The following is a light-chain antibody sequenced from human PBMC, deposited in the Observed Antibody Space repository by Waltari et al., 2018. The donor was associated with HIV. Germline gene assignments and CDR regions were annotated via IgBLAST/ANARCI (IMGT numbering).Light chain of an antibody. V-gene: IGLV1-47*01. CDR3: APWGDSLSGPVV. CDR2: RNN. J-gene: IGLJ2*01. Sequence: QSVLTQPPSASGTPGQRVTISCSGSSSNIGSNHVYWYQQLPGMAPSLFLFRNNQRRSGGPDRFSGSKSGTSASLAISRRRSADEADYYCAPWGDSLSGPVVFGGGTKVTVL. CDR1: SSNIGSNH.